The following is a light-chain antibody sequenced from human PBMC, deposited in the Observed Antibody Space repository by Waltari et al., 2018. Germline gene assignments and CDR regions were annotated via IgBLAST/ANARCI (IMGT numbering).Light chain of an antibody. V-gene: IGLV1-40*01. CDR1: TSNIGAGHE. CDR3: QSFDNMLSGGVV. CDR2: GNN. J-gene: IGLJ2*01. Sequence: QSVLTQPPSVSGTPGQRVTISCSGSTSNIGAGHEVTRYQHLPGTAPKLLIYGNNNRPSGVPDRFSGSKSGTSASLAITGLQADDEADYFCQSFDNMLSGGVVFGGGTKLAVL.